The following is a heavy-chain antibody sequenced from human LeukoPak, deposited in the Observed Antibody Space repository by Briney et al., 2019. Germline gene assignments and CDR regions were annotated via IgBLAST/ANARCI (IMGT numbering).Heavy chain of an antibody. V-gene: IGHV3-7*01. CDR3: AREIELAANYYFDY. CDR2: IKQDGSEK. J-gene: IGHJ4*02. Sequence: GSLRLSCAASGFTFSSYAMSWVRQAPGKGLEWVANIKQDGSEKYYVDSVKGRFTISRDNAKNSLYLQMNSLRAEDTAVYYCAREIELAANYYFDYWGQGTLVTVSS. D-gene: IGHD1-26*01. CDR1: GFTFSSYA.